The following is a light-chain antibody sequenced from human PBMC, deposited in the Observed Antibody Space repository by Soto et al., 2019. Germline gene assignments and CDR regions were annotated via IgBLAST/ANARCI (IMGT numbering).Light chain of an antibody. J-gene: IGLJ1*01. CDR1: SSDVGEYTY. V-gene: IGLV2-14*03. CDR2: DVS. Sequence: QSALTQPASVSGSPGQSITISCTEISSDVGEYTYVSWYQQHPGTAPKLIIYDVSNRPSGVSNRFSGSKSGSTASLTSAGLQAEDEADYYCSAYTTSIALYVFGAGTKVTVL. CDR3: SAYTTSIALYV.